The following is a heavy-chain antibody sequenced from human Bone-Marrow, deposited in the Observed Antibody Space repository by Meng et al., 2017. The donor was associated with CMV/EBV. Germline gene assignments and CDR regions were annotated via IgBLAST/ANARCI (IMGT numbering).Heavy chain of an antibody. CDR3: ANSVTYDSSGYFDY. D-gene: IGHD3-22*01. CDR2: IVVGSGNT. Sequence: SVKVSCKASGFTFSSSAVQWVRQARGQRLEWIGWIVVGSGNTKYAQKFQERVTITRDMSTSTAYMELSSLRSEDTAVYYCANSVTYDSSGYFDYWGQGTLVTVPS. CDR1: GFTFSSSA. V-gene: IGHV1-58*01. J-gene: IGHJ4*02.